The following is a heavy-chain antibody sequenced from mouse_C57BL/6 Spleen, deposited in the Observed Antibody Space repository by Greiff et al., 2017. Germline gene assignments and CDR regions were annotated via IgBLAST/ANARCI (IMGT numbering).Heavy chain of an antibody. D-gene: IGHD1-1*01. Sequence: EVQLQQSGPELVKPGASVEIPCKASGYTFTDYNMDWVKQSHGKSLEWIGDINPNNGGTIYNQKFKGKATLTVDKSSSTAYMELRSLTSEDTAVYYCARDGINYYGSSLYWYFDVWGTGTTVTVSS. CDR3: ARDGINYYGSSLYWYFDV. V-gene: IGHV1-18*01. CDR2: INPNNGGT. J-gene: IGHJ1*03. CDR1: GYTFTDYN.